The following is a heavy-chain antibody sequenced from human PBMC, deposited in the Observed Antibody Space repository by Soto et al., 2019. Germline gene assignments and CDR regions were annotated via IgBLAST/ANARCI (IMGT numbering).Heavy chain of an antibody. J-gene: IGHJ4*02. V-gene: IGHV3-33*01. Sequence: GGSLRLSCAASGFTFSNYGMHWVRQAPGKGLEWVATIWFDGSNKYYADSVKGRFTISRDNSKNTLYLQMNSLRAEDTAVYYCAREASDYYFDYWGQGIPVTVSS. CDR2: IWFDGSNK. CDR3: AREASDYYFDY. D-gene: IGHD2-21*02. CDR1: GFTFSNYG.